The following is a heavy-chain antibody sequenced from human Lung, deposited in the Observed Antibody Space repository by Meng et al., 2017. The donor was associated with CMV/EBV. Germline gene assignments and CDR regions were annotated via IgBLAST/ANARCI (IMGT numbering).Heavy chain of an antibody. V-gene: IGHV3-7*01. CDR1: GFTFTTFW. J-gene: IGHJ6*02. CDR2: IKEDGSGQ. Sequence: GEXXTISCAASGFTFTTFWMTWVRQAPGKGLEWVANIKEDGSGQWYVDSVKGRFTISRDNAKKSVYLQMNSLRAEDTAVYYCVRYANSQYGMDVWGQGPTVTVSS. D-gene: IGHD2-21*01. CDR3: VRYANSQYGMDV.